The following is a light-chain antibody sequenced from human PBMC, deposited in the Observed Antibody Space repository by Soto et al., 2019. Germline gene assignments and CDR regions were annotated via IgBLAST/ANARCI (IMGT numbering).Light chain of an antibody. J-gene: IGLJ1*01. CDR1: SSKIGSNT. Sequence: QSALTQPPSASGTPGQRVTISCSGSSSKIGSNTVNWYQQHPDKAPKVMIYDVTKRPSGVPDRFSGSKSGNTASLTISGLQADDESDDDCCSYAGGNDVFGTGTKVTV. CDR3: CSYAGGNDV. V-gene: IGLV1-44*01. CDR2: DVT.